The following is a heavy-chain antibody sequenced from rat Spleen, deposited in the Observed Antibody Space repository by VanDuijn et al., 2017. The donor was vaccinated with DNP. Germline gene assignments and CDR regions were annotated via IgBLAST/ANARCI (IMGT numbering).Heavy chain of an antibody. CDR2: ISYDGGAT. J-gene: IGHJ2*01. Sequence: EVQLVESGGGLVQPGRSMKLSCAALGFTFSNYYMAWVRQAPTKGLEWVASISYDGGATYYRDSVKGRFTISRDNAKSSVYLQMDSLRSEDTATYYCTTAFGDYSDGTPFDYWGQGVMVTVSS. D-gene: IGHD1-12*02. CDR3: TTAFGDYSDGTPFDY. V-gene: IGHV5-20*01. CDR1: GFTFSNYY.